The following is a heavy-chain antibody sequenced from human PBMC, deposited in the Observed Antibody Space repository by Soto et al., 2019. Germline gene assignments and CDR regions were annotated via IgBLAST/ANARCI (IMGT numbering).Heavy chain of an antibody. V-gene: IGHV1-46*03. CDR3: ARSWWGTDRLLAYNWFDP. D-gene: IGHD2-2*01. J-gene: IGHJ5*02. CDR2: INPSGGST. Sequence: GASVKVSCKASGFTFTSYYLHWVRQAPGQGLEWMGLINPSGGSTNYAQKFQGRLTMTRDTSTSTVYMELSSLRSEDTAVYYCARSWWGTDRLLAYNWFDPWGQGNLVTVSS. CDR1: GFTFTSYY.